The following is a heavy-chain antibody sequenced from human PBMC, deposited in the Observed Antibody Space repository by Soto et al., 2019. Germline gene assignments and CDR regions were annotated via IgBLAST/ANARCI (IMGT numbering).Heavy chain of an antibody. Sequence: ASVKVSCKASGYTFISYGLSWVRQAPGQGLEWMGWISTNNGNTNYAQKLQGRVTMTTDTSTSTAYMELRSLRSDDTAGYYCARDGGSGWSMGVGEIFDYWGRGTLVTVSS. D-gene: IGHD6-19*01. CDR1: GYTFISYG. J-gene: IGHJ4*02. CDR2: ISTNNGNT. CDR3: ARDGGSGWSMGVGEIFDY. V-gene: IGHV1-18*01.